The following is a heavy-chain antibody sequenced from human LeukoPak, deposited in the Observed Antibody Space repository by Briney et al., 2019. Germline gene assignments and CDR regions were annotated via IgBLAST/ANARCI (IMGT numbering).Heavy chain of an antibody. CDR2: ISSSSSYT. Sequence: PGGSLRLSCAASGFXFSDYYISWIRQAPGKGQEWVSYISSSSSYTSYADSVKGRFTISRDNAKNSLYLQMNSLRAEDTPVYYCAREGYGDCDFDYWGQGTLVTVSS. CDR3: AREGYGDCDFDY. V-gene: IGHV3-11*05. J-gene: IGHJ4*02. D-gene: IGHD4-17*01. CDR1: GFXFSDYY.